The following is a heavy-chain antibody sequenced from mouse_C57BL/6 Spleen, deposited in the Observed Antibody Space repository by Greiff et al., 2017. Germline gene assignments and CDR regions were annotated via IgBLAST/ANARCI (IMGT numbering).Heavy chain of an antibody. Sequence: EVQLQQSGPELVKPGASVQISCKALGYTSADYYMTWVKQSHGKSLEWIGDINPNNGGTSYNQKFRGKATLTVDKSSSTAYMELRSLTSEDSAVYYCARSDSNFYYFDYWGQGTTLTVSS. D-gene: IGHD2-5*01. J-gene: IGHJ2*01. CDR3: ARSDSNFYYFDY. CDR2: INPNNGGT. V-gene: IGHV1-26*01. CDR1: GYTSADYY.